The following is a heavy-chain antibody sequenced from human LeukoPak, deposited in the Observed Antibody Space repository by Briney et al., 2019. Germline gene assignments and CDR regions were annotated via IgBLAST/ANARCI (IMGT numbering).Heavy chain of an antibody. J-gene: IGHJ4*02. Sequence: PSETLSLTCGVYGGSFGDYYWSWIRQPPGKGLEWIGEINHSGGSNYNPSLKGRVTISGDTSKNQFSLKPTSVTAADTAVYYCARHGHLFDYWGQGTLVSVSS. CDR1: GGSFGDYY. CDR2: INHSGGS. V-gene: IGHV4-34*01. CDR3: ARHGHLFDY.